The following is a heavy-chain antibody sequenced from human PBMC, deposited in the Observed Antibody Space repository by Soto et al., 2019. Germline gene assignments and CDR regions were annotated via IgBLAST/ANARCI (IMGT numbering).Heavy chain of an antibody. CDR3: AANTYYDFWSGYPTPYYYDYYRDV. CDR1: GYTFTSYD. V-gene: IGHV1-8*01. J-gene: IGHJ6*03. D-gene: IGHD3-3*01. CDR2: MNHNSGNT. Sequence: ASVKVSCKASGYTFTSYDINWVRQATGQGLEWMGWMNHNSGNTGYAQRLQGRLTMTRNSSISIAYMEVISLISEDTAVYYCAANTYYDFWSGYPTPYYYDYYRDVWGKGTMVTVSS.